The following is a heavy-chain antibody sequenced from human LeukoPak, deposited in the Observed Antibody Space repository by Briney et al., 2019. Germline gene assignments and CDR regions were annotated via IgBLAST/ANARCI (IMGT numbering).Heavy chain of an antibody. CDR1: GFTFSNYA. J-gene: IGHJ6*04. D-gene: IGHD6-13*01. Sequence: GGSLRLSCVVSGFTFSNYAMHWVRQAPGKGLEWVAVISNDGSKRHYADAVKGRLSISRDNSKNALSLQFNSLRGDDTAVYYCAKGDGGSSCWYDFYFYGVDVWGKGTAVTVSS. CDR3: AKGDGGSSCWYDFYFYGVDV. CDR2: ISNDGSKR. V-gene: IGHV3-30*18.